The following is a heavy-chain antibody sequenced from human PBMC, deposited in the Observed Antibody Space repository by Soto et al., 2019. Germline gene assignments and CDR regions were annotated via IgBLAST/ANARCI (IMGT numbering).Heavy chain of an antibody. V-gene: IGHV3-23*01. CDR3: ANRGVAVAAPSGY. J-gene: IGHJ4*02. D-gene: IGHD6-19*01. Sequence: GGAQKRSWAASGFNFSSYAMSWVRQAPGKGLEWVSAISGSGGSTYYADSVKGRFTISRDNSKNTLYLQMNSLRAEDTAVYYCANRGVAVAAPSGYWGQGTLVTV. CDR1: GFNFSSYA. CDR2: ISGSGGST.